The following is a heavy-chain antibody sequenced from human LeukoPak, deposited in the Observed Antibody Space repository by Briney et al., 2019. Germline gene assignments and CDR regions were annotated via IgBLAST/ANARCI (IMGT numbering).Heavy chain of an antibody. CDR3: ARDRGVSYGMDV. Sequence: SETLSLTCAVYGGSFSGYYWSWIRQPPGKGLEWVGEINHSGSTNYNPSLKSRVTISVDTSKNQFSLKLSYVTAADTAVYYCARDRGVSYGMDVWGQGTTVTVSS. V-gene: IGHV4-34*01. CDR2: INHSGST. J-gene: IGHJ6*02. CDR1: GGSFSGYY. D-gene: IGHD3-10*01.